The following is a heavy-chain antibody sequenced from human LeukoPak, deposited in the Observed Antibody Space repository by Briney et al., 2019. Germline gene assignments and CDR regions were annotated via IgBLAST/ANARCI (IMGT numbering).Heavy chain of an antibody. Sequence: ASVKVSCKASGYTFTSYYMHWVRQAPGQGLEWMGIINPSGGSTSYAQKFQGRVTMTRDMSTGTVYMELSSPRSEDTAVYYCARDVLFHRTGNSAYADAFDIWGQGTMVTVSS. D-gene: IGHD5-12*01. CDR3: ARDVLFHRTGNSAYADAFDI. V-gene: IGHV1-46*01. CDR2: INPSGGST. J-gene: IGHJ3*02. CDR1: GYTFTSYY.